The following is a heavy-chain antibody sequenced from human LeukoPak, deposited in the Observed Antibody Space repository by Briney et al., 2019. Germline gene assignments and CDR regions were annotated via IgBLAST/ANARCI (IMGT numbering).Heavy chain of an antibody. V-gene: IGHV3-7*01. J-gene: IGHJ4*02. CDR3: AVGIEWLID. Sequence: GGSLRLSCAASEFTFSSYWMSWVHQAPGKGLEWVANIKEDGGEQYYADSVKGRFSISRDNANNSFYLQMNNLRAEDTAVYYCAVGIEWLIDWGQGTLVTVSS. CDR2: IKEDGGEQ. CDR1: EFTFSSYW. D-gene: IGHD5-12*01.